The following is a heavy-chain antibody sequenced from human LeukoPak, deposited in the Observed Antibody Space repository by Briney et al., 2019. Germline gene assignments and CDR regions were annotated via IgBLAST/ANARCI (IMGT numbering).Heavy chain of an antibody. CDR1: GFTFSSYW. D-gene: IGHD4-11*01. Sequence: QPGGSLRLSCAASGFTFSSYWMHWVRQAPGKGLMWVSRINSDGSSTSYADSLKGRFTISRDNAKNTLYLQMNSLRAEDTAVYYCAREVGSGFTVTTAWFDPWGQGTLVTVSS. CDR3: AREVGSGFTVTTAWFDP. CDR2: INSDGSST. J-gene: IGHJ5*02. V-gene: IGHV3-74*01.